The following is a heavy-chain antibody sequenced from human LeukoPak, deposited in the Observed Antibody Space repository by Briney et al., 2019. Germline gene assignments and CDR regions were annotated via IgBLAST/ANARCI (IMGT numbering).Heavy chain of an antibody. CDR2: ISGSGGSP. Sequence: GGSLRLSCAASGFTFSSYAMSWVRQAPGKGLEWVSTISGSGGSPYSADPGKGRVTISRDNYKNTLDLQFNSLSTDDTAVYYCARNSGWYGVSWGQGPLVTVSS. CDR1: GFTFSSYA. J-gene: IGHJ4*02. D-gene: IGHD6-19*01. CDR3: ARNSGWYGVS. V-gene: IGHV3-23*01.